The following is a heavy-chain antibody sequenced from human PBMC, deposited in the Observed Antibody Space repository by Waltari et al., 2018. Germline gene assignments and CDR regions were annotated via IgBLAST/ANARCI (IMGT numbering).Heavy chain of an antibody. D-gene: IGHD6-19*01. J-gene: IGHJ4*02. CDR2: IHRTGSS. CDR3: ATSSFVAVLDS. CDR1: RGSPSNINL. V-gene: IGHV4-4*02. Sequence: QVQLQESGPRLVKPSGTLSLTCGASRGSPSNINLWNLIRQAPGEGLEGLGEIHRTGSSNYNPSLKSRLTMSVDKSNSQVSMKLKSVTAADTAVYYCATSSFVAVLDSWGQGTLVTVSS.